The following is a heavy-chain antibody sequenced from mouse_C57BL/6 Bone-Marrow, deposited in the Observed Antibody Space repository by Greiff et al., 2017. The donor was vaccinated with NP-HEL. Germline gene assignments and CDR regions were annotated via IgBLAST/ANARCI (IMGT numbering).Heavy chain of an antibody. CDR3: ARYDSLAY. Sequence: VQLQQPGAELVRPGTSVKLSCKASGYTFTSYWMHWVKQRPGQGLEWIGVIDPSDSYTNYNQKFKGKATLTVDTSSSTAYMQLSSLTSEDSAVYDCARYDSLAYWGQGTLVTVSA. D-gene: IGHD2-4*01. CDR1: GYTFTSYW. J-gene: IGHJ3*01. CDR2: IDPSDSYT. V-gene: IGHV1-59*01.